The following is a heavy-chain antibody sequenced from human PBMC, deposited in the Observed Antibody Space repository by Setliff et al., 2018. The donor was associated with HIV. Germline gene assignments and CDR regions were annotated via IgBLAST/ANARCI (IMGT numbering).Heavy chain of an antibody. V-gene: IGHV3-74*01. Sequence: PGGSLSLSCAVSGFTLSNFWMHWVRQAPGKGLVWVSRINNDGSSATYADSVQGRFTISSDNAKNTLYLQMNSLRAEDTAVYYYARAVGPGAIHFWGQGTLVTVSS. D-gene: IGHD3-10*01. J-gene: IGHJ4*02. CDR3: ARAVGPGAIHF. CDR1: GFTLSNFW. CDR2: INNDGSSA.